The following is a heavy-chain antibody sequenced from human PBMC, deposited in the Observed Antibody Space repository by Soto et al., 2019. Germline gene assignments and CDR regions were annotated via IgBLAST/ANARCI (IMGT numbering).Heavy chain of an antibody. Sequence: SETLSLTCTVSGGSISGYYWSWIRQPPGKGLEWIGYMYNTGSTVYNPSFKSRVTISVDTSKNQFSLKLNSMTAADTAVYYCARDLWGYCGTDCYPLDVWGQGTTVTVSS. D-gene: IGHD2-21*02. J-gene: IGHJ6*02. CDR1: GGSISGYY. CDR2: MYNTGST. V-gene: IGHV4-59*01. CDR3: ARDLWGYCGTDCYPLDV.